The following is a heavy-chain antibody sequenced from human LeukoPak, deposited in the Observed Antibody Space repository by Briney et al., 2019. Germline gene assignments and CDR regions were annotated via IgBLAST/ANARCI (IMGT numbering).Heavy chain of an antibody. Sequence: SETLSLTCTVSGGSISSYYWSWIRQPPGKGLEWIGYIYYSGSTYYNPSLKSRVTISVDTSKNQFSLKLSSVTAADTAVYYCAREEIVVVTNSHPDAFDIWGQGTMVTVSS. CDR3: AREEIVVVTNSHPDAFDI. J-gene: IGHJ3*02. CDR1: GGSISSYY. CDR2: IYYSGST. V-gene: IGHV4-59*12. D-gene: IGHD3-22*01.